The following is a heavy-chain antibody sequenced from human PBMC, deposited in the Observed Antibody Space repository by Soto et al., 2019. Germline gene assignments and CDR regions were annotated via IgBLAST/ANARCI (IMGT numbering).Heavy chain of an antibody. J-gene: IGHJ5*02. D-gene: IGHD6-13*01. Sequence: PSETLSLTCTVSGCSISSGGYYLSWIRQHPGKGLEWIGYIYYSGSTYYNPSLKSRVTISVDTSKNQFSLKLSSVTAADTAVYYCARGTSSSSWYRWFDPWGQGTLVTVSS. V-gene: IGHV4-31*02. CDR3: ARGTSSSSWYRWFDP. CDR1: GCSISSGGYY. CDR2: IYYSGST.